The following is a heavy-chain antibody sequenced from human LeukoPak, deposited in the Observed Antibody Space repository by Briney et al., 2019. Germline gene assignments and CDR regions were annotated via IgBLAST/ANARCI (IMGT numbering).Heavy chain of an antibody. V-gene: IGHV3-21*01. CDR1: GFTFSSYS. J-gene: IGHJ6*03. CDR2: ISSSSSYI. Sequence: GGSLRLSCAASGFTFSSYSMNWVRQAPGKGLEWVSSISSSSSYIYYADSVKGRFTISRDNAKNSLYLQMNSLRAEDTAVYYCARAGIAWGNYYYYMDVWGKGTTVTVSS. D-gene: IGHD3-16*01. CDR3: ARAGIAWGNYYYYMDV.